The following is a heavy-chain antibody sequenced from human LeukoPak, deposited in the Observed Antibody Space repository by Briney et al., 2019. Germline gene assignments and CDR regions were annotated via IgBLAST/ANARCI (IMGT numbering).Heavy chain of an antibody. D-gene: IGHD2-2*03. CDR3: AKDLSGYCSSTSCSWSDY. CDR2: ISGSGGST. Sequence: GGSLILSCAASGFTFSSYAMSWVRQAPGKGLEWVSAISGSGGSTYYADSVKGRFTISRDNSKNTLYLQMNSLRAEDTAVYYCAKDLSGYCSSTSCSWSDYRGQGTLVTVSS. J-gene: IGHJ4*02. CDR1: GFTFSSYA. V-gene: IGHV3-23*01.